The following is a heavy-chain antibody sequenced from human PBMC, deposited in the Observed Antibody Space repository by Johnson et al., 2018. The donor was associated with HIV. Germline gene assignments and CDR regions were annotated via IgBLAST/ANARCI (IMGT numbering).Heavy chain of an antibody. Sequence: VLLVESGGGVVQPGGSLRLSCEASSFTFSSYGLSWVCQAPGKGLEWVANIKQDESEKYHVDSVKGRFPISRDNAKNSLYLQMNSLRTEDTALCYCAISPEYSSSWFGAFDIWGQGTMVTVSS. V-gene: IGHV3-7*05. CDR2: IKQDESEK. CDR1: SFTFSSYG. D-gene: IGHD6-13*01. CDR3: AISPEYSSSWFGAFDI. J-gene: IGHJ3*02.